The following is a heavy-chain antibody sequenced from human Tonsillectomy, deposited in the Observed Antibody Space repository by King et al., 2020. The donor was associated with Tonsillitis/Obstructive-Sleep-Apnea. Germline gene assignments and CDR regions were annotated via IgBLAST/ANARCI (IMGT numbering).Heavy chain of an antibody. CDR2: IYYSGST. Sequence: MQLQESGPGLVKPSETLSLTCTVSGGSISSSSYYWGWIRQPPGKGLEWIGSIYYSGSTYYNPSLKSRVTISVDTSKNQFSLKLSSGTAADTAVYYCARHREENYYYYMDVWGKGTTVTVSS. J-gene: IGHJ6*03. V-gene: IGHV4-39*01. CDR1: GGSISSSSYY. CDR3: ARHREENYYYYMDV.